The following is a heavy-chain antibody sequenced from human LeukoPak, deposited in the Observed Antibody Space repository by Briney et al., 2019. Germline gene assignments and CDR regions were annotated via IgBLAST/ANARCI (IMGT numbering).Heavy chain of an antibody. CDR1: GFTFSSYS. CDR3: ARDPTGSYGYIGY. V-gene: IGHV3-21*01. Sequence: GGSLRLSCAASGFTFSSYSMNWVRQAPGKGLEWVSSISSSSSYIYYADSVKGRFTISRDNAKNSLYLQMNSLRAEDTAVYYCARDPTGSYGYIGYWGQGTLVTVSS. J-gene: IGHJ4*02. D-gene: IGHD5-18*01. CDR2: ISSSSSYI.